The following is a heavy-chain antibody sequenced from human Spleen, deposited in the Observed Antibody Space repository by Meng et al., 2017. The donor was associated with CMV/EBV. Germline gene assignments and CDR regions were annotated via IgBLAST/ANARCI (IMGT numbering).Heavy chain of an antibody. CDR1: GFPFSDHY. CDR2: IGRGGDLI. CDR3: AKSPDPYWSSTTCYTLSGTVYYYGLDV. D-gene: IGHD2-2*02. V-gene: IGHV3-11*01. Sequence: GESLKISCEASGFPFSDHYMSWIRQAPGKGLEWVAYIGRGGDLIHYADSVKGRFTISRDDAKRSLFLQMNSLRVEDTAIYYCAKSPDPYWSSTTCYTLSGTVYYYGLDVWGQGTTVTVSS. J-gene: IGHJ6*02.